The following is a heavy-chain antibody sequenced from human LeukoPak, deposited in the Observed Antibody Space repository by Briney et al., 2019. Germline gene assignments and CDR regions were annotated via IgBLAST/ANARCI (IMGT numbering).Heavy chain of an antibody. CDR2: IKQDGSEK. D-gene: IGHD3-10*01. J-gene: IGHJ4*02. CDR1: GFTFSNYW. Sequence: PGGSLRLSCAASGFTFSNYWMSWVRQLPGKGLEWVGNIKQDGSEKYYVDSVKGRFTLSRDSAKNSLYLQMDSLRAEDTAMYYCVRITMVRGARKDDYWGQGTLVTVSS. CDR3: VRITMVRGARKDDY. V-gene: IGHV3-7*01.